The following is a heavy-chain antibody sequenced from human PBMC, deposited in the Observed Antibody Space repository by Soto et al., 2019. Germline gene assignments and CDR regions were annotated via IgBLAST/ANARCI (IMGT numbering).Heavy chain of an antibody. CDR3: ARRTGVVAAAGTNWFDP. D-gene: IGHD6-13*01. Sequence: GASGKVSCKASGGTFSSYAISWVRQAPGQGLEWMGGIIPIFGTANYAQKFQGRVTITADESTSTAYMELSSLRSEDTAVYYCARRTGVVAAAGTNWFDPWGQGTLVTVSS. CDR2: IIPIFGTA. J-gene: IGHJ5*02. V-gene: IGHV1-69*13. CDR1: GGTFSSYA.